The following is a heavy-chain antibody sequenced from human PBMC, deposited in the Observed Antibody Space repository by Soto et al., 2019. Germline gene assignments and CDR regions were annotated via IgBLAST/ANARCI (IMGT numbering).Heavy chain of an antibody. CDR2: IYPDDSDT. Sequence: GESLKISCKSSGYSFTDYWIGWVRQMPGKGLEWMGIIYPDDSDTRYSPPFQGQVTISADKSITTAQLQWSSLKASDTAMYYCGRVRELGFCNYGVCTNSGMDVWGQGTTVTVPS. D-gene: IGHD2-8*01. J-gene: IGHJ6*02. CDR3: GRVRELGFCNYGVCTNSGMDV. CDR1: GYSFTDYW. V-gene: IGHV5-51*01.